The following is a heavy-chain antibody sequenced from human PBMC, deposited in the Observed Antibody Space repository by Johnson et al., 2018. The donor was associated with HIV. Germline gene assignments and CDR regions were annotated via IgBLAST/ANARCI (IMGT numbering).Heavy chain of an antibody. Sequence: VQLVESGGGVARPGGSLRLSCEASGFIFDEYDMSWVRQAPGQGLEWVSGINWNGGTPGSADSVKGRFTISRDNAKNSLYLQLNSLGDEDTALYYCARATYYYDTSGYLTRPRAFDVWGQGTMVTVSS. CDR2: INWNGGTP. CDR1: GFIFDEYD. CDR3: ARATYYYDTSGYLTRPRAFDV. V-gene: IGHV3-20*04. D-gene: IGHD3-22*01. J-gene: IGHJ3*01.